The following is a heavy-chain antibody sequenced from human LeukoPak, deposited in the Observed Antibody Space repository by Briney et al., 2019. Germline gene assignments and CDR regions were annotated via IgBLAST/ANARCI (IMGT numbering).Heavy chain of an antibody. V-gene: IGHV4-4*09. D-gene: IGHD3-3*01. CDR2: IYTSGST. Sequence: PSETLSLTCTVSGGSISSYYWSWIRQPPGKGLEWIGYIYTSGSTNYNPSLKSRVTISVDTPKNQFALRLSSVTAADTAVYYCARHRSYDFWSAYYRDDAFDIWGQGTMVTVSA. CDR3: ARHRSYDFWSAYYRDDAFDI. CDR1: GGSISSYY. J-gene: IGHJ3*02.